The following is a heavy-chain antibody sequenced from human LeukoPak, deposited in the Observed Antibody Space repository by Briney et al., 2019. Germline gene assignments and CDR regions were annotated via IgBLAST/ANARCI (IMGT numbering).Heavy chain of an antibody. D-gene: IGHD2/OR15-2a*01. CDR3: ARGTSLPGVDY. V-gene: IGHV1-69*04. CDR2: IIPILGIA. Sequence: GASVKVSCKASGGTFSSYAISWVRQAPGQGLEWMGRIIPILGIANYAQKFQGRVTITADKSTSTAYMELSSLRAEDTAVYYCARGTSLPGVDYWGQGTLVTVSS. J-gene: IGHJ4*02. CDR1: GGTFSSYA.